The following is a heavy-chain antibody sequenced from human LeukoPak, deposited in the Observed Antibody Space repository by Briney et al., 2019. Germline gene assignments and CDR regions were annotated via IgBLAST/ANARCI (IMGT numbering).Heavy chain of an antibody. D-gene: IGHD3-9*01. CDR2: ISTGSTTI. V-gene: IGHV3-48*04. J-gene: IGHJ4*02. CDR3: AKARGYYDILTGYYTGFDY. CDR1: GFTFSSHS. Sequence: GGSLRLSCAASGFTFSSHSIDWVRQAPGKGLEWVSYISTGSTTIYYADSVKGRFTISRDNAKNSLYLQMNSLRAEDTALYYCAKARGYYDILTGYYTGFDYWGQGTLVTVSS.